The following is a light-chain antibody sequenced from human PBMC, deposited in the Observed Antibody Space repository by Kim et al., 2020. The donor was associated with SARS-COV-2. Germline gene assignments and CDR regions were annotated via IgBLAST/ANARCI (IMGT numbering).Light chain of an antibody. J-gene: IGKJ4*01. Sequence: SPGERATLSCRASQSVSTYLSWYQQRSGQAPRVLIYDASNRATGIPARFSGSGSGTDFTLTISSLQPEDFAVYYCQQRSSWPLTFGGGTKVDIK. V-gene: IGKV3-11*01. CDR1: QSVSTY. CDR3: QQRSSWPLT. CDR2: DAS.